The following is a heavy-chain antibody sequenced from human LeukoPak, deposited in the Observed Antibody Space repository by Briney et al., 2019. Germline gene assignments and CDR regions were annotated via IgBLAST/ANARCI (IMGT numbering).Heavy chain of an antibody. Sequence: SETLSLTCSVSGGSISSYYWSWIRQPPGKGLEWIGNIFYTGSTKYNPSLKSRVTISVDTSKNQISLKLSSVTAADTAVYYCARTVQGYSYGYYFDYWGQGTLVTVSS. CDR3: ARTVQGYSYGYYFDY. V-gene: IGHV4-59*08. CDR2: IFYTGST. D-gene: IGHD5-18*01. J-gene: IGHJ4*02. CDR1: GGSISSYY.